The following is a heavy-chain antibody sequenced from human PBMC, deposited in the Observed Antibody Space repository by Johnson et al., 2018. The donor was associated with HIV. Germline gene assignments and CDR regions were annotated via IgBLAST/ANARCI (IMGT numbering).Heavy chain of an antibody. CDR1: GFTFDDYG. Sequence: VQLVESGGSVVRPGGSLRLSCAGSGFTFDDYGLSWVRQAPGKGLEWVSGMNWNGGSTGYADSVKGRYIISRDNAKRSLYLQMNSLRAEDTALYYCARVVQYYDSSGYSTRGGDGLDIWGQGTVVTVSS. D-gene: IGHD3-22*01. V-gene: IGHV3-20*04. J-gene: IGHJ3*02. CDR2: MNWNGGST. CDR3: ARVVQYYDSSGYSTRGGDGLDI.